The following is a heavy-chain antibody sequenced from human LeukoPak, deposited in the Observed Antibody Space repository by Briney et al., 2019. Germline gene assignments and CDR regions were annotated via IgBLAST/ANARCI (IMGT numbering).Heavy chain of an antibody. D-gene: IGHD3-22*01. CDR1: GFTFSSYG. CDR3: AKDADPYYYDSSGYYHDY. Sequence: GGSLRLSCAASGFTFSSYGMHWVRQAPGKGLEWVVVIWYDGSNKYYADSVKGRFTISRDNSKNTLYLQMNSLRAEDTAVYYCAKDADPYYYDSSGYYHDYWGQGTLVTVSS. V-gene: IGHV3-33*06. CDR2: IWYDGSNK. J-gene: IGHJ4*02.